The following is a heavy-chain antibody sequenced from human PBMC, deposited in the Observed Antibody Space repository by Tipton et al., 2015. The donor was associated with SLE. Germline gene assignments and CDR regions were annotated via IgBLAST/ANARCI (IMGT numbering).Heavy chain of an antibody. CDR2: INYSGTT. D-gene: IGHD3-10*01. V-gene: IGHV4-39*07. Sequence: TLSLTCTVSGGSISSYSWGWIRQPPGKGLEWIGSINYSGTTSYNPPLKSRVTISVDTSKNQFSLKLSSVTAADTAVYYCTRHDYFASGRVYWGQGTLVTVSS. J-gene: IGHJ4*02. CDR3: TRHDYFASGRVY. CDR1: GGSISSYS.